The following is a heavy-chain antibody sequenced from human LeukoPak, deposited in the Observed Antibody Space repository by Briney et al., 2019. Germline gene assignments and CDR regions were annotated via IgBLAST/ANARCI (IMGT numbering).Heavy chain of an antibody. V-gene: IGHV3-30*02. CDR2: IWYDGSNI. D-gene: IGHD3-16*01. Sequence: PGGSLRLSCAASGFTFSSYGMHWVRQAPGKGLEWVAFIWYDGSNIYYADSVKGRFTISRDNSKNTLYLQMNSLSAEDTAVYYCSSIMITCGSHGPHDAFDIWGQGTMVTVSS. CDR1: GFTFSSYG. J-gene: IGHJ3*02. CDR3: SSIMITCGSHGPHDAFDI.